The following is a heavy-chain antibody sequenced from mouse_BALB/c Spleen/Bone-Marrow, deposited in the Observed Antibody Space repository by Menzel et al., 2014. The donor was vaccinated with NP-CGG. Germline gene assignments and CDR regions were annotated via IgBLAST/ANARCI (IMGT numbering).Heavy chain of an antibody. CDR3: ASPYYRYDGFAY. CDR2: INPYNDGT. J-gene: IGHJ3*01. Sequence: VHVKQSGPELVKPGASVKMSCKASGYTFTSYVMHWAKQKPGQGLEWIGYINPYNDGTKYNEKFKGKATLTSDKSSSTAYMELSSLTSEDSAVYYCASPYYRYDGFAYWGQGTLVTVSA. V-gene: IGHV1-14*01. CDR1: GYTFTSYV. D-gene: IGHD2-14*01.